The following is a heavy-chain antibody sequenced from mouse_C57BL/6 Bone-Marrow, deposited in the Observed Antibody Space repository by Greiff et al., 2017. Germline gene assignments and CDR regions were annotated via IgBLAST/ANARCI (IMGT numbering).Heavy chain of an antibody. Sequence: EVKLMESGGGLVKPGGSLKLSCAASGFTFSDSGMHWVRQAPEKGLEWVAYISIGSSTIYYADTVKGRFTISRDNAKNTLFLQMTSLRSEDTAMYYCALYDGNSLFADWGKGTLVTVSA. CDR1: GFTFSDSG. J-gene: IGHJ3*01. D-gene: IGHD2-1*01. CDR2: ISIGSSTI. V-gene: IGHV5-17*01. CDR3: ALYDGNSLFAD.